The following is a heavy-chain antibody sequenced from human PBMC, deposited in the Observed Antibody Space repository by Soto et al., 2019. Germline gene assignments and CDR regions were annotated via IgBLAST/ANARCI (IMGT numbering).Heavy chain of an antibody. J-gene: IGHJ6*02. CDR3: IQSRCGGDCLQSYASYYYYGMDV. Sequence: SGPTLVNPTQTLTLTCTFSGFSLSTGGVGVGWIRQPPGKALEWLALIYWDDDKRYSPSLRSRLTITKDTSKNQVVLTMTNMDPVDTATYYCIQSRCGGDCLQSYASYYYYGMDVWGQGTTVTVSS. CDR1: GFSLSTGGVG. D-gene: IGHD2-21*02. V-gene: IGHV2-5*02. CDR2: IYWDDDK.